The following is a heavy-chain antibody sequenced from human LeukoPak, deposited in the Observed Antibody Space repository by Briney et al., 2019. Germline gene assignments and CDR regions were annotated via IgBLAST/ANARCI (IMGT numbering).Heavy chain of an antibody. CDR3: AKQLPPTVVNGGYYFDY. CDR1: GFTFSTYA. CDR2: ISGSGGST. D-gene: IGHD4-23*01. J-gene: IGHJ4*02. Sequence: PGGSLRLSCAASGFTFSTYAMSWVRQAPGKGREWVSAISGSGGSTYYADSVKGRFTISRDNSKNTLYLHMNSLRAEDTAVYYCAKQLPPTVVNGGYYFDYWGQGTLVTVSS. V-gene: IGHV3-23*01.